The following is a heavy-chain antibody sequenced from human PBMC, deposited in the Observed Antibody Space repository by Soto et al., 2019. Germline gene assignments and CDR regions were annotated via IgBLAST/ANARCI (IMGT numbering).Heavy chain of an antibody. CDR2: TYYRSKWYN. V-gene: IGHV6-1*01. CDR3: ARVAATVAGEYYYGMDV. D-gene: IGHD6-19*01. J-gene: IGHJ6*02. CDR1: GDSVSSNSAA. Sequence: SQTLSLTCAISGDSVSSNSAAWNWIRQSPSRGLEWLGRTYYRSKWYNDYAVSVKSRITINPDTSKNQFSMQLNSVTPEATAVYYCARVAATVAGEYYYGMDVWGQGTTVTVSS.